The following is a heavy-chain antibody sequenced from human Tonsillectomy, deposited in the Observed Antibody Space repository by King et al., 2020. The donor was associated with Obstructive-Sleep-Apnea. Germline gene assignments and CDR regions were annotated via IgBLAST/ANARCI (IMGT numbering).Heavy chain of an antibody. CDR1: GGTFSSYA. Sequence: QLVQSGAEVKKPGSSVKVSCKASGGTFSSYAISWVRQAPGQGLEWMGGIIPILGIANYAQKFQGRVTITADKSTSTAYMELSSLRSEDTAVYYCARDTETYYDILTGSRHRGLFDYWGQGTLVTVSS. CDR2: IIPILGIA. V-gene: IGHV1-69*04. CDR3: ARDTETYYDILTGSRHRGLFDY. J-gene: IGHJ4*02. D-gene: IGHD3-9*01.